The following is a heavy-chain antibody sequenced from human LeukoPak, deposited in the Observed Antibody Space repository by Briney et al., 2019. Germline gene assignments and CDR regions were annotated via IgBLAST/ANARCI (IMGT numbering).Heavy chain of an antibody. D-gene: IGHD1-26*01. CDR3: ASPISGSYCFDY. CDR2: IYYSGST. V-gene: IGHV4-30-4*01. Sequence: SETLSLTCTVSGVSTSSGDYYWSWIRQPPGKGLEWIGNIYYSGSTNYNPSLKSRVTISLDASKNQFSLKLSSVTAADTAVYYCASPISGSYCFDYWGQGTLVTVSS. CDR1: GVSTSSGDYY. J-gene: IGHJ4*02.